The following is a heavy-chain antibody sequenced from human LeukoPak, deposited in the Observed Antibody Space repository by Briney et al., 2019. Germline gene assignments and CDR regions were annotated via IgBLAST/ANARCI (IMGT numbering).Heavy chain of an antibody. CDR3: ARESRSSGWDYFDY. V-gene: IGHV3-48*03. J-gene: IGHJ4*02. Sequence: GGSLRLSCVASGFTFSSYEMNWVRHAPGKGLEWASYISSSGSTICYADSVKGRFTISRDNAKNSLYLQMNSLRAEDTAVYYCARESRSSGWDYFDYWGQGTPVTVSS. CDR1: GFTFSSYE. D-gene: IGHD6-19*01. CDR2: ISSSGSTI.